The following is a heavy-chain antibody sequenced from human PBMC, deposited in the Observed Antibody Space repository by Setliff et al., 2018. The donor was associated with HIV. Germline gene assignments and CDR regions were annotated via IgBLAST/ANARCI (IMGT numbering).Heavy chain of an antibody. Sequence: GGSLRLSCAASGFSLNIAWMHWVRQAPGKGLVWVSRVNNDGSSTTYADSVRGRFAISRDNTKNTVYLQMNSLRAEDTAVYYCATDGAWGQGTLVTVSS. CDR2: VNNDGSST. CDR3: ATDGA. D-gene: IGHD3-16*01. V-gene: IGHV3-74*01. CDR1: GFSLNIAW. J-gene: IGHJ5*02.